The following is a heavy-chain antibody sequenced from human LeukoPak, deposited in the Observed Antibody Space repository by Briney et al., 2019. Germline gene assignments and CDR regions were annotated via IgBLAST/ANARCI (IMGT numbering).Heavy chain of an antibody. D-gene: IGHD3-10*02. V-gene: IGHV3-48*03. J-gene: IGHJ6*04. CDR3: AELGITMIGGV. CDR1: GFIFSSYE. Sequence: GGSLRLSCEASGFIFSSYEMNWVRQAPGKGLEWVSYISSSGSTKYYADSVKGRFTISRDNAKNSLYLQMNSLRAEDTAVYYCAELGITMIGGVWGKGTTVTISS. CDR2: ISSSGSTK.